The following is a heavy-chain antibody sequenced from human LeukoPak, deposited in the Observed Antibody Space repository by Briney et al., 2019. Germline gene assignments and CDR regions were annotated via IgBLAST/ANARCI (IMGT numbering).Heavy chain of an antibody. V-gene: IGHV4-59*01. CDR3: ARNRYCGGDCYAGLDY. D-gene: IGHD2-21*02. CDR1: GGSFSSYY. Sequence: PSETLSLTCTVSGGSFSSYYWSWIRQPPGKGLEWIGYIYYSGSTDYNPSLKSRVTISVETSKNQFSLNLSSVTAADTAVYYCARNRYCGGDCYAGLDYWGQGTLVTVSS. CDR2: IYYSGST. J-gene: IGHJ4*02.